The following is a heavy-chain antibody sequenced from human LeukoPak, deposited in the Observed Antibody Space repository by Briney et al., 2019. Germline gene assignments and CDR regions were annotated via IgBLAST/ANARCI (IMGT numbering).Heavy chain of an antibody. D-gene: IGHD3-3*02. CDR1: GGSISSYY. J-gene: IGHJ5*02. CDR2: IYYSGST. Sequence: SETLSLTCTVSGGSISSYYWSWIRQPPGKGLEWIGYIYYSGSTNYNPSPKSRVTISVDTSKNQFSLKLSSVTAADTAVYYCARASASLDNWFDPWGQGTLVTVSS. CDR3: ARASASLDNWFDP. V-gene: IGHV4-59*01.